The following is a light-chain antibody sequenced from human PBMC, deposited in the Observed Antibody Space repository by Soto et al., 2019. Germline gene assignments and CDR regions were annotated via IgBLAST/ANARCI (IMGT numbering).Light chain of an antibody. CDR2: DTT. CDR1: TGAVTNGHY. Sequence: QTVVTQEPSLTVSPGGTVTLTCGSSTGAVTNGHYPYWFQQKPGQAPRTLIYDTTNRHSWTPARFSGSLLGGKAALTLSGAQPEDEDEYYCLLSYNGPYVFGTGTQLTVL. J-gene: IGLJ1*01. V-gene: IGLV7-46*01. CDR3: LLSYNGPYV.